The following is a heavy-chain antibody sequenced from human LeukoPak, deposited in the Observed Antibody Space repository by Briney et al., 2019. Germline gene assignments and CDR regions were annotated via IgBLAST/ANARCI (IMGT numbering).Heavy chain of an antibody. Sequence: GGSLRLSCAASGFTVSSNCMSWVRQAPGKGLEWVSVIYSGGSTYYTDSVKGRFTISRDNSKNTLYLQMSSLRVEDTAVYYCARIGYCSRTSCHTGYYYGMDVWGQGTTVTVSS. CDR1: GFTVSSNC. V-gene: IGHV3-53*01. D-gene: IGHD2-2*02. CDR3: ARIGYCSRTSCHTGYYYGMDV. CDR2: IYSGGST. J-gene: IGHJ6*02.